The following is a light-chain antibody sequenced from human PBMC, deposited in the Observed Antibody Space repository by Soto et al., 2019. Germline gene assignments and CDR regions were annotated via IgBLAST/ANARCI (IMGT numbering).Light chain of an antibody. J-gene: IGLJ1*01. CDR2: EVN. Sequence: QSVLTQPASVSGSPGQSVTISCTGPRSDIGDSNFISWYQHSPGKAPRLLIYEVNNRPSGVSKRFSGSKAGNTASLTISGLLDDDEADYFGASFRSGTILVFASGTKVTVL. V-gene: IGLV2-14*01. CDR3: ASFRSGTILV. CDR1: RSDIGDSNF.